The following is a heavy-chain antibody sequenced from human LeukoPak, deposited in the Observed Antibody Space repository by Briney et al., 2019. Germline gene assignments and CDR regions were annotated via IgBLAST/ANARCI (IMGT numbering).Heavy chain of an antibody. D-gene: IGHD3-3*01. CDR1: EFTFSSYS. CDR3: ARPYYDFWSGYSAVYMDV. V-gene: IGHV3-21*01. J-gene: IGHJ6*03. Sequence: GGSLRLSCAASEFTFSSYSMNWVRQAPGKGLEWVSSISSSSSYIYYADSVKGRFTISRDNAKNSLYLQMNSLRAEDTAVYYCARPYYDFWSGYSAVYMDVWGKGTTVTVSS. CDR2: ISSSSSYI.